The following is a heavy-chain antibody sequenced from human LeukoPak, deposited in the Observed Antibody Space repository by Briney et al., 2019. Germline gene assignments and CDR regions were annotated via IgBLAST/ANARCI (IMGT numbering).Heavy chain of an antibody. V-gene: IGHV3-23*01. CDR1: GFTFSSYA. D-gene: IGHD5-18*01. Sequence: GGSLRLSCAASGFTFSSYAMSWVRHAPGKGLEWVSAISGSGGSTYYADSVKGRFTISRDNSKNTLYLQMNSLRAEDTGVYYCAKELGDTERAFDYWGQGTLVTVSS. J-gene: IGHJ4*02. CDR2: ISGSGGST. CDR3: AKELGDTERAFDY.